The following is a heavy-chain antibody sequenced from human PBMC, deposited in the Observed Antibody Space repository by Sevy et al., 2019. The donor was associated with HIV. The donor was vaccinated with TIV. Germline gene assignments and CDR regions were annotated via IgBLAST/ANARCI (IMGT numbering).Heavy chain of an antibody. J-gene: IGHJ3*01. V-gene: IGHV4-61*02. CDR2: IYSSGST. D-gene: IGHD3-3*01. CDR3: VRNWNGRTFDV. CDR1: GGSIISGTYY. Sequence: SETLSLTCTVSGGSIISGTYYWSWIRQPAGKGLEWIGRIYSSGSTNYNPSLKSRVTISIDTSKNQFSLNLNSVTAADTAVYYCVRNWNGRTFDVWGQGTMVTVSS.